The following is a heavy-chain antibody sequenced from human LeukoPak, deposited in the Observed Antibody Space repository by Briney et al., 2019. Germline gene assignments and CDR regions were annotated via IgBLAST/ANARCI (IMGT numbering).Heavy chain of an antibody. V-gene: IGHV3-11*04. D-gene: IGHD6-13*01. Sequence: PGGSLRLSCAASGFTFSDYYMSWIRQAPGKGLEWVSYISSSGSTIYYADSVKGRFTISRDNAKNSLYLQMNSLRAEDTAVYYCGRCGSSSYYYYYMDVWGKGTTVTVSS. CDR1: GFTFSDYY. CDR3: GRCGSSSYYYYYMDV. J-gene: IGHJ6*03. CDR2: ISSSGSTI.